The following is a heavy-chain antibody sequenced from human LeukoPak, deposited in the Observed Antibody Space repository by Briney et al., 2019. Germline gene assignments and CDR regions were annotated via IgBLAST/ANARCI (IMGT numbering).Heavy chain of an antibody. J-gene: IGHJ4*02. V-gene: IGHV3-7*03. D-gene: IGHD5-12*01. CDR1: GFTFSSYW. Sequence: GGSLRPSCAASGFTFSSYWMTWVRQAPGKGLEWVASIKQDGSEKFYVDSVKGRFTISRDNAKSSLYLQMNSLRAEDTAVYYCARTQWLRFNFDYWGQGTLVTVSS. CDR3: ARTQWLRFNFDY. CDR2: IKQDGSEK.